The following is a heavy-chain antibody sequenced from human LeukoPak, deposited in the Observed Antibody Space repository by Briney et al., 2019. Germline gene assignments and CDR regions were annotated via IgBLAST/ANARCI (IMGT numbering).Heavy chain of an antibody. V-gene: IGHV3-21*01. Sequence: GGSLRLSCAASGFTFSSYTMNWVRQAPGMGLEWVSSITSSSTYIYYADSVKGRFTISRDNARNSLYLQMNSLRAEDTAVYYCARGYSSGYYAPFFDRWGQGTLVTVSS. CDR1: GFTFSSYT. D-gene: IGHD3-22*01. CDR3: ARGYSSGYYAPFFDR. J-gene: IGHJ4*02. CDR2: ITSSSTYI.